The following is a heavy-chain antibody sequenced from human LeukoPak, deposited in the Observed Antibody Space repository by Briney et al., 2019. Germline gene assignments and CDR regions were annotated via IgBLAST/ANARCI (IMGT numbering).Heavy chain of an antibody. V-gene: IGHV3-23*01. J-gene: IGHJ4*02. D-gene: IGHD6-13*01. CDR1: GFTSSSYA. Sequence: GGSLRLSCAASGFTSSSYALSWVRQAPGKGLEWVATVSGSGDRMYHADSVKGRFTISRDNSKNTIYLQMNSLRAEDTALYYCAKAAAAPGFDFWGQGTLVTVSS. CDR2: VSGSGDRM. CDR3: AKAAAAPGFDF.